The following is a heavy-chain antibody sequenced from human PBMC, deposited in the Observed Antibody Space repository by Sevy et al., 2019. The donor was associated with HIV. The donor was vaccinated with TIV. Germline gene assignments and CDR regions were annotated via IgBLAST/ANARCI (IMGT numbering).Heavy chain of an antibody. CDR1: GYTFTGYY. J-gene: IGHJ4*02. V-gene: IGHV1-2*02. CDR2: INPNSGGT. CDR3: ARGYEMLTGDYYFDY. D-gene: IGHD3-9*01. Sequence: ASVKVSCKASGYTFTGYYMHWVRHAPGQGLEWMGWINPNSGGTNYAQKFQGRVTMTRDTSISTAYMELSRLRSDDTAVYYCARGYEMLTGDYYFDYWGQGTLVTVSS.